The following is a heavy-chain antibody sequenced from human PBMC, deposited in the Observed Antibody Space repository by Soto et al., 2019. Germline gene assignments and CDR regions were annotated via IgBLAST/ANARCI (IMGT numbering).Heavy chain of an antibody. V-gene: IGHV3-21*01. CDR2: ISSSSSYI. Sequence: GGSLRLSCAASGFTFSSYSMNWVRQAPGKGLEWVSSISSSSSYIYYADSVKGRFTISRDNAKNSLYLQMNSLRAEDTAVYYCARVEDCSSSSCPYGFDYWGQGT. CDR1: GFTFSSYS. CDR3: ARVEDCSSSSCPYGFDY. D-gene: IGHD2-2*01. J-gene: IGHJ4*02.